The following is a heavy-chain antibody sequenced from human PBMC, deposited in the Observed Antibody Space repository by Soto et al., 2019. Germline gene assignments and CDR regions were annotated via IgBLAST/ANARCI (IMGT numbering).Heavy chain of an antibody. J-gene: IGHJ3*02. CDR2: IYFRGNT. D-gene: IGHD3-22*01. CDR1: GDSISRIDYY. V-gene: IGHV4-31*02. CDR3: AREGGSYDSGGYLIRGAFDI. Sequence: SETLSLTCSVSGDSISRIDYYWTWIRQHPEKGLEWIGNIYFRGNTYYSPSLESRLTISVDTSKNQFSLKLTSVAAADTAVYYCAREGGSYDSGGYLIRGAFDIWGQGTTVTVSS.